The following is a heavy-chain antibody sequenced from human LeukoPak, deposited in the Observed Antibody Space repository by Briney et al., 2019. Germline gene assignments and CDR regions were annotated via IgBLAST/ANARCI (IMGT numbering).Heavy chain of an antibody. CDR1: GYTFTGYY. CDR2: INPNSGGT. J-gene: IGHJ1*01. Sequence: ASVKVSCKASGYTFTGYYMHWVRQAPGQGLEWMGWINPNSGGTIYAQKFQGRVTMTEDTSTDTAYMELSSLRSEDTAVYYCATEVVGSGSYHGNFQHWGQGTLVTVSS. D-gene: IGHD1-26*01. CDR3: ATEVVGSGSYHGNFQH. V-gene: IGHV1-2*02.